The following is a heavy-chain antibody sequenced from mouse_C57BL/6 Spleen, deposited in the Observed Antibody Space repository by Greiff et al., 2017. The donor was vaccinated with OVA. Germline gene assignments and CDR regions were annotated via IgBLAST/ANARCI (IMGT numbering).Heavy chain of an antibody. D-gene: IGHD1-1*01. Sequence: QVQLQQPGAELVKPGASVKLSCKASGYTFTSYWMHWVKQRPGQGLEWIGMIHPNSGSTNYNEKFKSKATLTVDKSSSTAYMQLSSLTSEDSAVYYCARTNYGSSYDAMDDWGPGTSVTVSS. CDR3: ARTNYGSSYDAMDD. V-gene: IGHV1-64*01. CDR1: GYTFTSYW. CDR2: IHPNSGST. J-gene: IGHJ4*01.